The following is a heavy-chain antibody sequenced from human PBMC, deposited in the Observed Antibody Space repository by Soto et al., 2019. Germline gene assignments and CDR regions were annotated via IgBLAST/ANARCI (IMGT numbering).Heavy chain of an antibody. J-gene: IGHJ6*02. D-gene: IGHD3-9*01. CDR2: IYPGDSDT. CDR3: ARHPTYYDILTGYSYYYGMDV. Sequence: GESLKISCKGSGYSFTSYWIGWVRQMPGKGLEWMGIIYPGDSDTRYSPSFQGQVTISADKSISTAYLQWSSLKASDTAMHYCARHPTYYDILTGYSYYYGMDVWGQGTTVTVSS. V-gene: IGHV5-51*01. CDR1: GYSFTSYW.